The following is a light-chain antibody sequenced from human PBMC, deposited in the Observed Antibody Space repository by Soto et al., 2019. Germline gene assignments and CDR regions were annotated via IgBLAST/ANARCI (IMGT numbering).Light chain of an antibody. Sequence: DIQMTQSPSSLSASVGDRVTITCRASQTISTYLNWYQQKPGKAPRLLIYDASSLLSGVPSRFSGSGSGTDFTLTIASLQPEDFSTYYCQQSDSTPYNFGQGTKVDIK. V-gene: IGKV1-39*01. J-gene: IGKJ2*01. CDR3: QQSDSTPYN. CDR2: DAS. CDR1: QTISTY.